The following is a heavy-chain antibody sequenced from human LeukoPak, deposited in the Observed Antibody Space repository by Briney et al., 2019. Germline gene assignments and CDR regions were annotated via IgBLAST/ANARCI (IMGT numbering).Heavy chain of an antibody. J-gene: IGHJ6*03. V-gene: IGHV4-34*01. CDR2: INHSGST. D-gene: IGHD3-16*01. Sequence: GSLRLSCAASGFTFSSYEMNWVRQAPGKGLEWIGEINHSGSTNYNPSLKSRVTISVDTSKNQFSLKLSSVTAADTAVYYCARRARLLDYVWGVPYYYYYMDVWGKGTTVTISS. CDR1: GFTFSSYE. CDR3: ARRARLLDYVWGVPYYYYYMDV.